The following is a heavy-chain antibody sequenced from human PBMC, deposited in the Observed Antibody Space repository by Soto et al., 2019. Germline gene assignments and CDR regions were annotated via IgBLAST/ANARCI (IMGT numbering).Heavy chain of an antibody. V-gene: IGHV1-18*01. Sequence: GASVKVSCKASGYTFTSHGITWVRQAPGQGLEWMGWISAYNGNTNYTRNLQGRLTMTTDTSTSTAYMELRSLRSDDTAVYYCARDLGGYNSIAAYWGQGALVTVSS. CDR3: ARDLGGYNSIAAY. D-gene: IGHD5-12*01. CDR2: ISAYNGNT. CDR1: GYTFTSHG. J-gene: IGHJ4*02.